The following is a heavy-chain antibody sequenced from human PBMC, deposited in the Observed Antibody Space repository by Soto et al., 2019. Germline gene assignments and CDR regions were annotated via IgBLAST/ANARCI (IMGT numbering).Heavy chain of an antibody. Sequence: GGSLRLSCAASGFTFSDYYMSWIRQAPGKGLEWVSYISSRSSTIFYADSVKGRFTISRDNVKNSLYLQMNSLRAEDTAVYYCARILIIGTTRASYFDYWGQGPLVTVSS. CDR1: GFTFSDYY. CDR2: ISSRSSTI. J-gene: IGHJ4*02. V-gene: IGHV3-11*01. D-gene: IGHD1-20*01. CDR3: ARILIIGTTRASYFDY.